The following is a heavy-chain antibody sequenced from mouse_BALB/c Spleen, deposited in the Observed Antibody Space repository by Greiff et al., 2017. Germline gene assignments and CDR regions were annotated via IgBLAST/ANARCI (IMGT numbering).Heavy chain of an antibody. J-gene: IGHJ4*01. Sequence: QVQLQQSGPGLVAPSQSLSITCTASGFSLTGYGVNWVRQPPGKGLEWLGMIWGDGSTDYNSALKSRLSISKDNSTSQVFLKMNSLQTDDTARYYCARDGGSRYAMDYWGQGTSVTVSS. CDR3: ARDGGSRYAMDY. V-gene: IGHV2-6-7*01. CDR2: IWGDGST. CDR1: GFSLTGYG.